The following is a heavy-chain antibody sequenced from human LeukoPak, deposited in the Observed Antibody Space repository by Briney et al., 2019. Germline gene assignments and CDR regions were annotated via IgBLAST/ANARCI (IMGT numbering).Heavy chain of an antibody. V-gene: IGHV3-23*01. CDR1: RFTVSSNY. CDR2: ISAGGGST. Sequence: GGSLRLSCAASRFTVSSNYMSWVRQAPGKGLEWVSVISAGGGSTNYADSVKGRFTISRDNSKNTLYLQMNSMRAEDTAVYYCAKATYGEDAFDIWGQGTMVTVSS. D-gene: IGHD2-8*01. J-gene: IGHJ3*02. CDR3: AKATYGEDAFDI.